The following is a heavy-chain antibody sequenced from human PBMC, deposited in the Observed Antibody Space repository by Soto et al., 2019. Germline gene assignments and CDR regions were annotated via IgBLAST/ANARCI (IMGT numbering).Heavy chain of an antibody. CDR3: ARLNVMVIANYLYAVDV. CDR1: GFSLSNVRMG. V-gene: IGHV2-26*01. J-gene: IGHJ6*02. Sequence: QVTLKESGPVLVKPTETLTLTCTVSGFSLSNVRMGVSWIRQPPGKALEWLAHIFSNDEKSYNTSLKSRLTISKDTSKSQVVLTMTNMDPVDTATYFCARLNVMVIANYLYAVDVWGQGTTVTVSS. D-gene: IGHD2-15*01. CDR2: IFSNDEK.